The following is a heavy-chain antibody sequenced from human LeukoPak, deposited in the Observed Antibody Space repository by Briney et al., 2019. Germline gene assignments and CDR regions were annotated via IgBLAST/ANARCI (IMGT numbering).Heavy chain of an antibody. V-gene: IGHV4-31*03. CDR1: GGSISSGGYY. J-gene: IGHJ4*02. D-gene: IGHD3-22*01. Sequence: SETLSLTCTVSGGSISSGGYYWSWIRQHPGKGLEWIGYIYYSGSTYYNPSLKSRVTISVDTSKNQFSLKLSSVTAADTAAYYCARDGMIVGTFDYWGQGTLVTVSS. CDR3: ARDGMIVGTFDY. CDR2: IYYSGST.